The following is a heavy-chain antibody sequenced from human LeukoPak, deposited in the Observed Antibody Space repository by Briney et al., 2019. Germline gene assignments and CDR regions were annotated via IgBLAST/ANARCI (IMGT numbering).Heavy chain of an antibody. CDR2: ISAYNGNT. V-gene: IGHV1-18*01. CDR3: ARLRGYSGYDSVTNYYYYMDV. Sequence: ASVKVSCKASGYTFTSYGISWVRQAPGQGLEWMGWISAYNGNTNYAQKLQGRVTMTTDTSTSTAYMELRSLRSDDTAVYCCARLRGYSGYDSVTNYYYYMDVWGKGTTVTVSS. CDR1: GYTFTSYG. J-gene: IGHJ6*03. D-gene: IGHD5-12*01.